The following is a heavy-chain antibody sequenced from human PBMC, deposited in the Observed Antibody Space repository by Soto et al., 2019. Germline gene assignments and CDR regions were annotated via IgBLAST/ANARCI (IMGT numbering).Heavy chain of an antibody. V-gene: IGHV4-39*01. CDR1: GASISGSYYY. D-gene: IGHD1-20*01. CDR3: ATSQKGYNWNCFDH. Sequence: ASETLSLTCAVSGASISGSYYYWAWLRQSPGKGPEWIGSVFYTGFTSYNPSLESRVSVSVDTSKSQFSLKLSAVTAADTAVYYCATSQKGYNWNCFDHWGQGALVTVSS. J-gene: IGHJ4*02. CDR2: VFYTGFT.